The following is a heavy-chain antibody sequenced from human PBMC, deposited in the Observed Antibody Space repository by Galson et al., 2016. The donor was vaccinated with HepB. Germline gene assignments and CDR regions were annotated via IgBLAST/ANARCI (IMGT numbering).Heavy chain of an antibody. V-gene: IGHV3-53*01. CDR1: GFRVNMMY. CDR3: ARDPAGGFFDF. J-gene: IGHJ4*01. CDR2: IYGPTT. Sequence: SLRLSCAASGFRVNMMYMSWIRQAPGKGLEWVSMIYGPTTKYADSVKGRFTISRDNAKNTLYLQMNSLRAEDSAVYYCARDPAGGFFDFWGHGTLVTVSS. D-gene: IGHD3-16*01.